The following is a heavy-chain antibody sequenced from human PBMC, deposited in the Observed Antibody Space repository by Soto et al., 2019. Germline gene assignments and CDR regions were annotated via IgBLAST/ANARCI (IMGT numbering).Heavy chain of an antibody. D-gene: IGHD2-21*01. CDR3: ARDTRIAGSFDT. Sequence: GGSLRLSCAASGFTFRSYSMNWVRQAPGKGLEWVSYISISGTAIYYADSVKGRFTISRDDAKNSMYLQMNSLRDEDTSVYYCARDTRIAGSFDTWGQGVLGTVSS. CDR2: ISISGTAI. V-gene: IGHV3-48*02. J-gene: IGHJ5*02. CDR1: GFTFRSYS.